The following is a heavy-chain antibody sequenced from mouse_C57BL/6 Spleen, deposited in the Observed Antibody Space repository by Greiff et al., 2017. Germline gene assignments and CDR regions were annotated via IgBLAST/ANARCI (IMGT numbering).Heavy chain of an antibody. J-gene: IGHJ4*01. CDR2: ISDGGSYT. Sequence: EVQRVESGGGLVKPGGSLKLSCAASGFTFSSYAMSWVRQTPEKRLEWVATISDGGSYTYYPDNVKGRFTISRDNAKNNLYLQMSHLKSEDTAMYYCARDGDYYGSSYDYYAMDYWGQGTSVTVSS. CDR1: GFTFSSYA. CDR3: ARDGDYYGSSYDYYAMDY. V-gene: IGHV5-4*01. D-gene: IGHD1-1*01.